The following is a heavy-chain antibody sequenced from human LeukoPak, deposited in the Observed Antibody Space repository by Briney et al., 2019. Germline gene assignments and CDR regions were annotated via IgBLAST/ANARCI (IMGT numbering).Heavy chain of an antibody. CDR2: IKQDGSEK. CDR1: GFTFSSYW. CDR3: ARDGDLGYCSSTSCSPGDWFDP. D-gene: IGHD2-2*01. J-gene: IGHJ5*02. Sequence: PGGSLRLSCAAAGFTFSSYWMSWVRQAPGKGLEWVANIKQDGSEKYYVDSVKGRFTISRDNAKNSLYLQMNSLRAEDTAVYYCARDGDLGYCSSTSCSPGDWFDPWGQGTLVTVSS. V-gene: IGHV3-7*01.